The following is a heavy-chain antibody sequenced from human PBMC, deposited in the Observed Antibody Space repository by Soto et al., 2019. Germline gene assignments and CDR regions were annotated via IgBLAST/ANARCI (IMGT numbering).Heavy chain of an antibody. CDR1: GGCFSGYY. J-gene: IGHJ4*02. CDR2: MDHSGIT. V-gene: IGHV4-34*01. D-gene: IGHD4-17*01. CDR3: ARFSVTTPHFDY. Sequence: LSLTCAVYGGCFSGYYWSWIRQPPGKGLEWIGEMDHSGITNYNPSLKSRVPISVDTSKNQFSLKLSPVTGAETAVYDCARFSVTTPHFDYGGQGTLVTVS.